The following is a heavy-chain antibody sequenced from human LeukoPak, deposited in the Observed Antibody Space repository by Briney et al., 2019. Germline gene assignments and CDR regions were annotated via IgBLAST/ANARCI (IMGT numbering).Heavy chain of an antibody. Sequence: SETLSLTCTVSGGSISSYYWSWIRQPAGKGLGWIGRIYTSGSTNYNPSLKSRVTMSVDTSKNQFSLKLSSVAAADTAVYYCARSNYDSSGYWDYYFDYWGQGTLVTVSS. J-gene: IGHJ4*02. V-gene: IGHV4-4*07. CDR2: IYTSGST. CDR3: ARSNYDSSGYWDYYFDY. D-gene: IGHD3-22*01. CDR1: GGSISSYY.